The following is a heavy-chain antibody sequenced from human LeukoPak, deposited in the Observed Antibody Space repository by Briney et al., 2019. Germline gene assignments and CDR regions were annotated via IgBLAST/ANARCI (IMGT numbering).Heavy chain of an antibody. V-gene: IGHV1-24*01. Sequence: ASVKVSCKVSGYTLTDLSVHWVRQAPGKGLEWMGGFDPEDGKTVYAQKFQGRVSMTDDTSTDTAYLDLSSLTFNDTAVYYCATAGSILHNGEQWLIMDYWGQGTLITVSS. D-gene: IGHD6-19*01. CDR1: GYTLTDLS. J-gene: IGHJ4*02. CDR2: FDPEDGKT. CDR3: ATAGSILHNGEQWLIMDY.